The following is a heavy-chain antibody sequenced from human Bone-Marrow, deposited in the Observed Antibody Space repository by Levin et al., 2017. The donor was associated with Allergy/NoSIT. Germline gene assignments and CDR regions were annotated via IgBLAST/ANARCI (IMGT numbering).Heavy chain of an antibody. J-gene: IGHJ4*02. Sequence: GESLKISCAASGFSFSTFEMNWVRQAPGKGLEWLSYINNNGGTTHYADSVKGRFTVSRDNAKSSLFLQMNSLRPEDSAVYYCVREYYGLLAGYYFDYWGQGTVVTVSS. CDR3: VREYYGLLAGYYFDY. CDR1: GFSFSTFE. D-gene: IGHD3-9*01. CDR2: INNNGGTT. V-gene: IGHV3-48*03.